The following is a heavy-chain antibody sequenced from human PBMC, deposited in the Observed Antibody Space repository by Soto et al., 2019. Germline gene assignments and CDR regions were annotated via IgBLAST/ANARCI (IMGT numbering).Heavy chain of an antibody. CDR3: AREVYYDFWSGYPGLFDY. CDR1: GYTFTGYY. Sequence: GASVKVSCKASGYTFTGYYMHWVRQAPGQGLEWMGWINPNSGGTNYAQKFQGWVTMTRDTSISTAYMELSRLRSDDTAVYYCAREVYYDFWSGYPGLFDYWGQGTLVTVSS. D-gene: IGHD3-3*01. CDR2: INPNSGGT. V-gene: IGHV1-2*04. J-gene: IGHJ4*02.